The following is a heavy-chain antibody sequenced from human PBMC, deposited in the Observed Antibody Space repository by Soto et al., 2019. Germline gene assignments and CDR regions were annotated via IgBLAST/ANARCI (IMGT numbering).Heavy chain of an antibody. CDR2: VYYSGIT. CDR3: ATNRLANWFDP. Sequence: TLSFICTRSGGSIGSSIYYLGWIHQPPGKRLEWIGSVYYSGITYYNPSLKSQVTMSVDTSKNQFSLKLSSVTAADTAVYYCATNRLANWFDPRAQETPVRVPS. CDR1: GGSIGSSIYY. D-gene: IGHD3-9*01. J-gene: IGHJ5*02. V-gene: IGHV4-39*07.